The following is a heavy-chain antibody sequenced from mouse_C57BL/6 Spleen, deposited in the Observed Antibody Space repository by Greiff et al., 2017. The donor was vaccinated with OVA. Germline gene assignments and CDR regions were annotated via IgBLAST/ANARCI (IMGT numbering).Heavy chain of an antibody. CDR2: INPNNGGT. Sequence: EVKLVESGPELVKPGASVKIPCKASGYTFTDYNMDWVKQSHGKSLEWIGDINPNNGGTIYNQKFKGKATLTVDKSSSTAYMELRSLTSEDTAVYYCARSASYGNYVWYAYWGQGTLVTVSA. V-gene: IGHV1-18*01. D-gene: IGHD2-1*01. CDR3: ARSASYGNYVWYAY. J-gene: IGHJ3*01. CDR1: GYTFTDYN.